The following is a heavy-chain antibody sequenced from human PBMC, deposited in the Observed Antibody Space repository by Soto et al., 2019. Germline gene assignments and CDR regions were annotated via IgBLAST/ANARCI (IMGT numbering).Heavy chain of an antibody. Sequence: ASVKVSCKASGFTFTSSAMQWVRQARGQRLEWIGWIVVGSGNTNYAQKFQERVTITRDMSTSTAYMELSSLRSEDTAVYYCAAYCSSTSCSGHWFDPWGQGTLVTVSS. CDR2: IVVGSGNT. D-gene: IGHD2-2*01. J-gene: IGHJ5*02. CDR3: AAYCSSTSCSGHWFDP. V-gene: IGHV1-58*02. CDR1: GFTFTSSA.